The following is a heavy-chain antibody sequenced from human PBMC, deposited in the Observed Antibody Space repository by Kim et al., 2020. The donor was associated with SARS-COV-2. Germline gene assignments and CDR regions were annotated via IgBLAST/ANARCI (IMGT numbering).Heavy chain of an antibody. CDR2: IYHRGST. V-gene: IGHV4-39*01. CDR3: ARRTEAGGYFDF. CDR1: GGHINTSHYY. D-gene: IGHD2-15*01. Sequence: SETLSLTCSVSGGHINTSHYYWAWIRQPPGKGVEWIGTIYHRGSTYYNPSLKSRVTISVDTSRNQFSLNLASVTAADAAVYYCARRTEAGGYFDFWGQG. J-gene: IGHJ4*02.